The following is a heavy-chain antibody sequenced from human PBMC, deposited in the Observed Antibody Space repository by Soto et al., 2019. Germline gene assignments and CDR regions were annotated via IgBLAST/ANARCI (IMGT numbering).Heavy chain of an antibody. Sequence: TSETLSLTCTVSGGSVSSGSYYWSWIRQPPGKGLEWIGYIYYSGSTNYNPSLKSRVTISVDTSKNQFSLKLSSVTAADTAVYYCARGGGNANFDYWGQGTLVTVSS. CDR2: IYYSGST. CDR3: ARGGGNANFDY. V-gene: IGHV4-61*01. CDR1: GGSVSSGSYY. J-gene: IGHJ4*02. D-gene: IGHD2-15*01.